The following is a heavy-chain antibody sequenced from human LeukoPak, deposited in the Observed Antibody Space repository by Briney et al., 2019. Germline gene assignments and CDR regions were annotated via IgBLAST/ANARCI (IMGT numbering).Heavy chain of an antibody. V-gene: IGHV4-59*01. CDR1: GGSISRYH. Sequence: SETLSLTCSVSGGSISRYHWSWIRQPPGKGLEWIGHIYHSGSPNYNPSLKSRVTISVDTSKNHFSLKLNSVTAADTAVYYCARVAGVEVAPATSYWGQGTLVTVSS. CDR2: IYHSGSP. J-gene: IGHJ4*02. CDR3: ARVAGVEVAPATSY. D-gene: IGHD2-15*01.